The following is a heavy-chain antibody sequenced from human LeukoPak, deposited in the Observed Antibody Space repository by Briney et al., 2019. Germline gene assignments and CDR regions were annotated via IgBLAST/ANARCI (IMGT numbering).Heavy chain of an antibody. Sequence: PSETLSLTCTVSGYSISSGYYWGWIRQPPGEGLEWIGYIYYSGSTNYNPSLKSRVTISVDTSKNQFSLKLSSVTAADTAVYYCARGGKGLLWFGEFFNYWGQGTLVTVSS. J-gene: IGHJ4*02. D-gene: IGHD3-10*01. V-gene: IGHV4-61*01. CDR3: ARGGKGLLWFGEFFNY. CDR2: IYYSGST. CDR1: GYSISSGYY.